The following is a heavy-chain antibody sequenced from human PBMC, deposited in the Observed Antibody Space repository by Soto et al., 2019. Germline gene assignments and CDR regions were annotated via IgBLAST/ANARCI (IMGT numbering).Heavy chain of an antibody. Sequence: EVQLVESGGGLVQPCRSLRLSCAASGFTFDDYAMHWVRQAPGKGLEWVSGISWNSGTIGYADSVKGRFTISRDNAKNSLYLQMNSLRAEDTALYYCAKDRTGSAYYFDYWGQGTLVTVSS. CDR1: GFTFDDYA. J-gene: IGHJ4*02. V-gene: IGHV3-9*01. D-gene: IGHD3-16*01. CDR2: ISWNSGTI. CDR3: AKDRTGSAYYFDY.